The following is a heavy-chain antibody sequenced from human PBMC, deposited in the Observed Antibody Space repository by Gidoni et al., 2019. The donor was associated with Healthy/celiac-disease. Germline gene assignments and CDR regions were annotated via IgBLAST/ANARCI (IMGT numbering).Heavy chain of an antibody. CDR3: ARADYGDYQYYFDY. CDR2: IYPSGST. D-gene: IGHD4-17*01. CDR1: GGSIRRGGYS. J-gene: IGHJ4*02. V-gene: IGHV4-30-2*01. Sequence: QPQLQESGSGLVKPSQTLSPTCSVSGGSIRRGGYSWRWIRQPPGKGLEWIGYIYPSGSTYYHPSLKSRVTITVDRSKNQFSLKLSSVNAADKAGYYCARADYGDYQYYFDYWGQGTLVTVSS.